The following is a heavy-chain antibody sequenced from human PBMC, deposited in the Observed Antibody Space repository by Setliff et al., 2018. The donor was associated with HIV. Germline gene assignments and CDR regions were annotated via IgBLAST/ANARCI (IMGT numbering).Heavy chain of an antibody. CDR1: GGSVSSGNYY. CDR2: FYYSGST. V-gene: IGHV4-61*01. J-gene: IGHJ4*02. CDR3: ARDLRAVTID. Sequence: SETLSLTCTVSGGSVSSGNYYWSWIRQPPGKGLEWIGYFYYSGSTNYNPSLKSRVSISLDTSKNQFSLKLTSVTSADTAVYFCARDLRAVTIDWGQGTLVTVSS. D-gene: IGHD4-17*01.